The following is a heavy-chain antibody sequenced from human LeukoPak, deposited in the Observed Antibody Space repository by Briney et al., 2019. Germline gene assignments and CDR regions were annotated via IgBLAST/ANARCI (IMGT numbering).Heavy chain of an antibody. Sequence: GGSLRLSCVASGFTITSYNMNWVRQAPGKGLEWVSSITSGSSYRFYADSVKGRFTISRDNAKNSLYLQMNSLRAEDTAVYYCARDPYSGSYGNYYYYFMDVWGKGTTVTISS. CDR1: GFTITSYN. J-gene: IGHJ6*03. D-gene: IGHD1-26*01. CDR3: ARDPYSGSYGNYYYYFMDV. V-gene: IGHV3-21*01. CDR2: ITSGSSYR.